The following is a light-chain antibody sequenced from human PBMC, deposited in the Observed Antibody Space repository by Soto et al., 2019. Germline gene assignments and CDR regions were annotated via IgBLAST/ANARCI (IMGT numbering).Light chain of an antibody. CDR2: SNN. Sequence: QPVLTQPPSASGTPGQRVTISCSGSSSNIGSNTVNWYQQLPGTAPKLLIYSNNQRPSGVPDRFSGSKSGTSASLAISGLQSEDEADYYCAAWDDRLYIYVFGTGTKLTVL. V-gene: IGLV1-44*01. CDR1: SSNIGSNT. CDR3: AAWDDRLYIYV. J-gene: IGLJ1*01.